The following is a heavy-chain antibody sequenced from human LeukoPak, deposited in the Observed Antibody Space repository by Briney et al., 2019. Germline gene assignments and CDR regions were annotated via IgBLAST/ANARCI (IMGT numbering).Heavy chain of an antibody. CDR1: GGSFSTYY. Sequence: SETLSLTCTVSGGSFSTYYWSWIRQPPGNTLEWIGYIYYSGSTNYNPPLKSRVSMSVDTSKNQFSLNLNSVTAADTAVYYCARTEYFFDHWGQGTLVTVSS. CDR3: ARTEYFFDH. D-gene: IGHD3-10*01. J-gene: IGHJ4*02. V-gene: IGHV4-59*01. CDR2: IYYSGST.